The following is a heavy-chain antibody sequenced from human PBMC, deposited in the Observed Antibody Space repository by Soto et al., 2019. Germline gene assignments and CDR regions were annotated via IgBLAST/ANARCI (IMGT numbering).Heavy chain of an antibody. CDR2: INHSGST. D-gene: IGHD6-13*01. CDR3: AREDSSSWYRWYSDL. CDR1: GGSFSGYY. J-gene: IGHJ2*01. V-gene: IGHV4-34*01. Sequence: SETLSLTCAVYGGSFSGYYWSWIRQPPGKGLEWIGEINHSGSTNYNPSLKSRVTISVDTSKNQFSLKLSSVTAADTAVYYCAREDSSSWYRWYSDLWGRGTLVTVSS.